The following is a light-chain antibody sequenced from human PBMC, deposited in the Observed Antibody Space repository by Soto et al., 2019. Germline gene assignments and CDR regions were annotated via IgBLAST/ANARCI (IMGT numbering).Light chain of an antibody. CDR3: LQGNSFPLT. CDR1: QAIGSD. V-gene: IGKV1-6*01. CDR2: SAS. Sequence: AIQMTQSPSSLSASVGDRVTITCRASQAIGSDLGWYQQKPGKAPKVLIYSASSLQSGIPSRFSGSGSGTDFTLTISNLQPEDFASYYCLQGNSFPLTFGGGTKVEMK. J-gene: IGKJ4*01.